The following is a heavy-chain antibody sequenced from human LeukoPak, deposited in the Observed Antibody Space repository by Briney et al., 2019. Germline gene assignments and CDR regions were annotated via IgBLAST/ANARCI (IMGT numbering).Heavy chain of an antibody. CDR1: GFTFSAYS. D-gene: IGHD3-22*01. CDR2: ISSRSFTI. CDR3: VRDISGYYFDY. J-gene: IGHJ4*02. V-gene: IGHV3-48*01. Sequence: GGSLRLSCAASGFTFSAYSLNWVRQAPGKGLDWVSYISSRSFTIYYADSVKGRFTISRDNAKNSLYLQMNSLRAEDTALYYCVRDISGYYFDYWGQGTLVTVCS.